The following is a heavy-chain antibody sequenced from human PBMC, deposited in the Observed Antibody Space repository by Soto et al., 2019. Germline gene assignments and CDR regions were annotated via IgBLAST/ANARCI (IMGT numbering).Heavy chain of an antibody. J-gene: IGHJ6*02. CDR1: GGTFSSYA. Sequence: QVQLVQSGAEVKKPGSSVKVSCKASGGTFSSYAISWVRQAPGQGLEWMGGIIPIFGTANYAQKFQGRVTITAEESTSTAYMELSSLRSEDTAVDYCARHVPAAGYYYGMDVWGQGTPVTVSS. D-gene: IGHD2-2*01. CDR2: IIPIFGTA. V-gene: IGHV1-69*12. CDR3: ARHVPAAGYYYGMDV.